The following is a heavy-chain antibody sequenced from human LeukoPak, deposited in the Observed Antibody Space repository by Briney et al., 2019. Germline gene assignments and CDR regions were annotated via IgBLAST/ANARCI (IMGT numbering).Heavy chain of an antibody. CDR2: IRYDGSNK. J-gene: IGHJ4*02. D-gene: IGHD2-2*01. V-gene: IGHV3-30*02. Sequence: GGSLRLSCAASGFTFSTYGMDWVRQAPGKGLEWVAYIRYDGSNKNYADSVEGRFTISRDNSKNTLYLQMSSLRAEDTAVYYCAKVATGYCSTTSCPFDSWGQGTLVTVSS. CDR1: GFTFSTYG. CDR3: AKVATGYCSTTSCPFDS.